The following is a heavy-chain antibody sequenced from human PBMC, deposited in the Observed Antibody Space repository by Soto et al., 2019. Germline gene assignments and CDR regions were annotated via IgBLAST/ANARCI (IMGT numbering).Heavy chain of an antibody. CDR2: IRGSGSGT. J-gene: IGHJ3*02. Sequence: EVQLLESGGDLVQTGGSLSLSCAASGFTFSNYAMMWVRQAPGRGPEWVSAIRGSGSGTVYADSVRGRFTISSDNSKNTLYLHMNSLRADDTAVYYCGRDPNGDYIGAFDMWGQGTMVTVSS. CDR3: GRDPNGDYIGAFDM. CDR1: GFTFSNYA. D-gene: IGHD4-17*01. V-gene: IGHV3-23*01.